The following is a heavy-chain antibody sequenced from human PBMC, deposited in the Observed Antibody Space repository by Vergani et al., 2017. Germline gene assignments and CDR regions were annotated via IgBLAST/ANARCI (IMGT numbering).Heavy chain of an antibody. Sequence: QVQLVQSGAEVKKPGSSVKVSCKASGGTFSSYAISWVRQAPGQGLEWMGRIIPSLGIANYAQKFQGRVTITPDKSTSTAYMELSRLRSDDTAVYYCARDTFPYYSSGWSASDYWGQGTLVTVSS. CDR2: IIPSLGIA. CDR3: ARDTFPYYSSGWSASDY. CDR1: GGTFSSYA. D-gene: IGHD6-19*01. V-gene: IGHV1-69*09. J-gene: IGHJ4*02.